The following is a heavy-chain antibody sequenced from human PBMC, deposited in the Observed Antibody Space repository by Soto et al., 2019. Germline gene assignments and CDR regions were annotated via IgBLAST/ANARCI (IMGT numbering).Heavy chain of an antibody. CDR2: SKSKTDGETT. Sequence: GGSLRLSCAASGFTFSNAWMSWVRQAPGKGLEWVGRSKSKTDGETTDYAAPVKGRFTISRDDSKNALYLQMNSLKTEDTAVYYCTTLYQGISNWGQGTLVTVSS. CDR3: TTLYQGISN. V-gene: IGHV3-15*01. D-gene: IGHD1-20*01. J-gene: IGHJ4*02. CDR1: GFTFSNAW.